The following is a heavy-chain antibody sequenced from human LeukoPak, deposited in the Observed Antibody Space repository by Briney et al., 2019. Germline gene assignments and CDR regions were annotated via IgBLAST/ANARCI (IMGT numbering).Heavy chain of an antibody. CDR2: ISWNSGSI. J-gene: IGHJ4*02. D-gene: IGHD3-10*01. V-gene: IGHV3-9*01. CDR1: GFTFDDYA. CDR3: AKDGNSYYYGSGSYFFSY. Sequence: PGGSLRLSCAASGFTFDDYAMHWVRQAPGKGLEWVSGISWNSGSIGYADSVKGRFTISRGNAKNSLYLQMNSLRAEDTALYYCAKDGNSYYYGSGSYFFSYWGQGTLVTVSS.